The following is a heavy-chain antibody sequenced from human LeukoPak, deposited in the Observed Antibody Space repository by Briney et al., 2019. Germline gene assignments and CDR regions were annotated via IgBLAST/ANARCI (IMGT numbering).Heavy chain of an antibody. D-gene: IGHD4-23*01. Sequence: PGGSLRLSCEASGFTLSTYWMNWVRQVPGKGLDWVANINPDGSGKRYVDSVKGRFTIARDNADNSMSLQMNSLRAEDTDVYYWASGGAGGNSWGQGTLVTVSS. V-gene: IGHV3-7*01. CDR2: INPDGSGK. CDR1: GFTLSTYW. CDR3: ASGGAGGNS. J-gene: IGHJ4*02.